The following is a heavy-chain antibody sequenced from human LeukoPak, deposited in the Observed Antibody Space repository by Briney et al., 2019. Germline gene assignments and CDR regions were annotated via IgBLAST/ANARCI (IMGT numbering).Heavy chain of an antibody. Sequence: PGGSLRLSCIASGFTFSSYGMSWVRQAPGKGLEWVSAISGSGGSTYYADSVKGRFTISRDNSKNTLYLQMNSLRAEDTAVYYCAKDKTASYYFDYWGQGTLVTVSS. D-gene: IGHD1-1*01. J-gene: IGHJ4*02. CDR2: ISGSGGST. CDR1: GFTFSSYG. CDR3: AKDKTASYYFDY. V-gene: IGHV3-23*01.